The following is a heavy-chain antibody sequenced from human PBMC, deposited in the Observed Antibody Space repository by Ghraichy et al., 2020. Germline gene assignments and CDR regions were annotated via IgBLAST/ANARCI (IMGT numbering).Heavy chain of an antibody. CDR1: GFTFNSYA. CDR3: AKETQRTTAAGPIDY. CDR2: ISGRGSTT. D-gene: IGHD6-13*01. J-gene: IGHJ4*02. V-gene: IGHV3-23*01. Sequence: GGSLRLSCAGSGFTFNSYAMNWVRQAPGKGLEWVSIISGRGSTTYYADSVKGRFTISRDNSKNILYPQMNSLRAEDTAVYYCAKETQRTTAAGPIDYWGQGTMVTVS.